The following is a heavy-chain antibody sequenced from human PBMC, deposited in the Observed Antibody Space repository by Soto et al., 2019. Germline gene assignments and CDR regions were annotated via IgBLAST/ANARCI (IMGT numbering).Heavy chain of an antibody. CDR2: ISAYNGNT. Sequence: QVQLVQSGAEVKKPGASVKVSCKASGYTFTSYGISWVRQAPGQGLEWMGWISAYNGNTNYAQKLQGRVTMTTDTSTSTAYMELRRLRSDDTAVYYCARDWGGSYPTSPDEYFQHWGQGTLVTVSS. V-gene: IGHV1-18*04. D-gene: IGHD1-26*01. J-gene: IGHJ1*01. CDR1: GYTFTSYG. CDR3: ARDWGGSYPTSPDEYFQH.